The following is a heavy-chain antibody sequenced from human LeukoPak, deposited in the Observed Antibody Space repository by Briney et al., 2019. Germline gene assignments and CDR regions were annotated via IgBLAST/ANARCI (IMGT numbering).Heavy chain of an antibody. CDR2: INAGNGKT. CDR1: GYIFTDHA. V-gene: IGHV1-3*01. J-gene: IGHJ4*02. D-gene: IGHD4-17*01. Sequence: ASVKVSCKGSGYIFTDHAIQWVRQAPGQGLEWMGWINAGNGKTKYSQKFQGRVTITRDTSASTAYMELSGPRSEDTAVYYCARARWTSTVTTYYLDYWGQGTLVTVSS. CDR3: ARARWTSTVTTYYLDY.